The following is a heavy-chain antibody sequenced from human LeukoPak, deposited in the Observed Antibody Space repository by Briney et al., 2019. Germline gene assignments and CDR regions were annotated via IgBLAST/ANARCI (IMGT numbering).Heavy chain of an antibody. V-gene: IGHV3-7*01. CDR3: ARGYCSSTSCPKPPQFDY. Sequence: GGSLRLSCAASGFTFSSYWMSWVRQAPGKGLEWVAQIKQDGSEKYYVDSVKGRFTISRDNAKNSLYLQMNSLRAEDTAVYYCARGYCSSTSCPKPPQFDYWGQGTLVTVSS. CDR2: IKQDGSEK. J-gene: IGHJ4*02. CDR1: GFTFSSYW. D-gene: IGHD2-2*01.